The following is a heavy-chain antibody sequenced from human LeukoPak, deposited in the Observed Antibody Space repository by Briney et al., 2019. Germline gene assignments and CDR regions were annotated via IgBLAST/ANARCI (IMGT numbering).Heavy chain of an antibody. J-gene: IGHJ2*01. D-gene: IGHD1-26*01. CDR2: IIPIFGTA. CDR1: GGTLSSYV. CDR3: ARVHLSIVGATDYWYFDL. Sequence: SVKVSCKASGGTLSSYVISWVRQAPGQGLEWMGGIIPIFGTANYAQKFQGRVTITADESTRTAYMELSSLRSEDTAVFYCARVHLSIVGATDYWYFDLWGRGTLVTVSS. V-gene: IGHV1-69*13.